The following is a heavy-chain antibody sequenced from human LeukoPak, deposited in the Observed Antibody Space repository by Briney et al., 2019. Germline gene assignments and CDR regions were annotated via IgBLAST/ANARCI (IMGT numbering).Heavy chain of an antibody. CDR1: GFSFSSYG. D-gene: IGHD2-21*01. Sequence: GGSLRLSCAASGFSFSSYGMTWVRQAPGKGLEWVSSISGSGNHMDYTESVRGRFTVSRDNAANSLYLQMNSLRAEDTAVYYCAREIPQYFSMDVWGQGTTVSVFS. V-gene: IGHV3-21*01. CDR2: ISGSGNHM. J-gene: IGHJ6*02. CDR3: AREIPQYFSMDV.